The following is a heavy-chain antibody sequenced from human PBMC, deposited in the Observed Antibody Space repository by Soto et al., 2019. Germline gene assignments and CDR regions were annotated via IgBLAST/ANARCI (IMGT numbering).Heavy chain of an antibody. J-gene: IGHJ6*02. V-gene: IGHV3-48*02. D-gene: IGHD6-13*01. Sequence: EVQLVESGGGLVQPGGSLRLCCAASGFTLSSYNMNWVRQAPGKGLEWVSYISGSSDTIYYADSVKGRFTISRDNAKNSLYLQMDSLRDEDTAVYYCARDHGGSTWFVGIYYYFGVDVWGQGTTVTVSS. CDR2: ISGSSDTI. CDR1: GFTLSSYN. CDR3: ARDHGGSTWFVGIYYYFGVDV.